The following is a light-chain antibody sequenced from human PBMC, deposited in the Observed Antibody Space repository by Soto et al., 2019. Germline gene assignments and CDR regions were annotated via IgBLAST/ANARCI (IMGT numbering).Light chain of an antibody. CDR3: SAYTITNWV. J-gene: IGLJ3*02. CDR1: SSDFGGYNY. Sequence: QSALTQPASVSGSPGQTVTISCTGTSSDFGGYNYVCWYQQHPGKAPKLIIYEVSNRPWGVSNRCSASESGTTSSLTSSWLETEDDAYYSCSAYTITNWVFGGGTQLTVL. CDR2: EVS. V-gene: IGLV2-14*01.